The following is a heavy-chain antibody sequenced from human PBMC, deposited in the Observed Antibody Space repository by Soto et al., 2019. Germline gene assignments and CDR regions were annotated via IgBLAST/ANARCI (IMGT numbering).Heavy chain of an antibody. V-gene: IGHV3-23*01. Sequence: EVHLSESGGGLAQPGGSLRLSCAASGFSFSNYAISWVRQAPGKGLEWVSGINGTGDKTYYRDSVKGRFTISRDNSKNTVYLQMHSLRAEDTAVYYCARDGSSPWYFNWYDPWGQGTLVTVSS. CDR2: INGTGDKT. CDR1: GFSFSNYA. J-gene: IGHJ5*02. CDR3: ARDGSSPWYFNWYDP. D-gene: IGHD6-13*01.